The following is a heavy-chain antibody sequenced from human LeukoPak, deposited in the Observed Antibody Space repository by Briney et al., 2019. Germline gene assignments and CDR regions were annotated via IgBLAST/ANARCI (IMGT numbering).Heavy chain of an antibody. D-gene: IGHD6-13*01. CDR1: GFTFNNYG. J-gene: IGHJ4*02. Sequence: GGSLRLSCAASGFTFNNYGMHWVRQAPGKGLEWVAIISYDGSNTYYVDSVKGRFTISRDNSKNTLYLQMNSLRAEDMAVYYCAKAAVYSRNWTPFDDWGQGTLVIVSS. V-gene: IGHV3-30*18. CDR3: AKAAVYSRNWTPFDD. CDR2: ISYDGSNT.